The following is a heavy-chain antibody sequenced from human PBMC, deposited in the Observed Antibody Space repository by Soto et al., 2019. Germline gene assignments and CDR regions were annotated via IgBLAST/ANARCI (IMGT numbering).Heavy chain of an antibody. Sequence: SVKVSCKAAAGTFRSYAMSWVRQAPGQGLEWMGGIIPMFGTPNYPQNFKGRLTITADESTRTAYMELSSLRSEDTAVYYCARSVVAVMAFGYQYYGMDAWGQGTTVTVSS. J-gene: IGHJ6*02. D-gene: IGHD2-21*01. CDR2: IIPMFGTP. CDR1: AGTFRSYA. CDR3: ARSVVAVMAFGYQYYGMDA. V-gene: IGHV1-69*13.